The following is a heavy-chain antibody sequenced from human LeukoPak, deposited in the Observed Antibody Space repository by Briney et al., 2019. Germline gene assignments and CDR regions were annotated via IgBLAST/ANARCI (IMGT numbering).Heavy chain of an antibody. J-gene: IGHJ4*02. Sequence: SVKVSCKASGGTFSSYAISWVRQAPGQGLEWMGGIIPIFGTANYAQKFQGRVTITADESTSTAYMELSSLRSEDTAVYYCAGAHSGAGTYYYDSSGYQYFDYWGQGTLVTVSS. CDR2: IIPIFGTA. D-gene: IGHD3-22*01. CDR3: AGAHSGAGTYYYDSSGYQYFDY. V-gene: IGHV1-69*01. CDR1: GGTFSSYA.